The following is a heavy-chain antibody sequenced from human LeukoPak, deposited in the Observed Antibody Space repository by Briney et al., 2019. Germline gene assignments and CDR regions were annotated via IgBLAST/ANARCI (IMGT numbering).Heavy chain of an antibody. D-gene: IGHD2-8*01. CDR2: IYSGGST. CDR3: ARGSRNVYFDY. Sequence: PGGSLRLSCAASGFTVSSNFMSWVRQAPGKGLEWVSVIYSGGSTYYADSVKGRFTISGDNSKNTLYSQMNSLRPEDTAVYYCARGSRNVYFDYWGQGTLVTVSS. CDR1: GFTVSSNF. J-gene: IGHJ4*02. V-gene: IGHV3-66*02.